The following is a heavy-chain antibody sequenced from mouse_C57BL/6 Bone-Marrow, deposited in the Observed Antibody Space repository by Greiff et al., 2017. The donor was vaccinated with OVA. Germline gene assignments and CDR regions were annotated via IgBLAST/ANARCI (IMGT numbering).Heavy chain of an antibody. J-gene: IGHJ4*01. CDR1: GFSLTSYG. D-gene: IGHD2-3*01. CDR3: ARKATDGYYAMDY. V-gene: IGHV2-2*01. CDR2: IWSGGST. Sequence: VKVVESGPGLVQPSQSLSITCTVSGFSLTSYGVHWVRQSPGKGLEWLGVIWSGGSTDYNAAFISRLSISKDNSKSQVFFKMNSLQADDTAIYYCARKATDGYYAMDYWGQGTSVTVSS.